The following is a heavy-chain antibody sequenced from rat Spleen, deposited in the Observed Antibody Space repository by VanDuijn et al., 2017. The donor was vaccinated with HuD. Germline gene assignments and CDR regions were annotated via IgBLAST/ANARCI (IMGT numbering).Heavy chain of an antibody. V-gene: IGHV5-20*01. CDR2: ISYDGTAA. J-gene: IGHJ2*01. CDR3: AREGLGEDYFDY. D-gene: IGHD4-1*01. Sequence: EVQLMESGGGLVQPGRSMKLSCAASGLSFSNYDMAWVRQAPTKGLEWVASISYDGTAAYYRDSVKGRFSISRDNAESSLYLQMDSLRSEDTATYYCAREGLGEDYFDYWGQGVMVTVSS. CDR1: GLSFSNYD.